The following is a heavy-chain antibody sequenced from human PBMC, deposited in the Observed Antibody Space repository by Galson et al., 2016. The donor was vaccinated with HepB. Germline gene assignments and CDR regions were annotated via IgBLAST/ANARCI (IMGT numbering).Heavy chain of an antibody. J-gene: IGHJ4*02. CDR2: IYSDTT. CDR1: EFTVSTNY. V-gene: IGHV3-53*01. CDR3: ASFTGSGWYGVY. D-gene: IGHD6-19*01. Sequence: SLRLSCAASEFTVSTNYMTWVRQAPGKGLEGVSLIYSDTTYYADSVKGRFTISRDHSKNTLYLQMNSLRVEDTAVYFCASFTGSGWYGVYWGQGTLVTVSS.